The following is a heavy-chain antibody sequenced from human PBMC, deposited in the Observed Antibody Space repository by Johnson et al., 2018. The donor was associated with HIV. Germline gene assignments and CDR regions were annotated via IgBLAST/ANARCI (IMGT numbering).Heavy chain of an antibody. CDR1: GFTFSSYD. CDR2: IGTAGDT. CDR3: ARGVAMIVF. J-gene: IGHJ3*01. Sequence: MQLVESGGGLVQPGGSLRLSCAASGFTFSSYDMHWVRQATGKGLEWVSAIGTAGDTYYPGSVKGRFTITRDNAKNTLYLQMNSLRAEDTAVYYCARGVAMIVFWGQGTMVTVSS. V-gene: IGHV3-13*01. D-gene: IGHD3-22*01.